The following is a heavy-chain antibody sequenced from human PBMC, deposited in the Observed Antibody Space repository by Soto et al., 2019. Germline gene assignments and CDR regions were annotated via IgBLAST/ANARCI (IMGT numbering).Heavy chain of an antibody. J-gene: IGHJ4*02. CDR1: GGTFSSYA. Sequence: QVQLVQSGAEVKKPGSSVKVSCKASGGTFSSYAIDWVRQAPGQGLEWMGGIIPIFGTADYAQKFQGRVTITAAESTSTAYLELSSLKSEDTAVYYCARGQTGGGWGYYFDYWGQGTLVTVSS. CDR2: IIPIFGTA. D-gene: IGHD3-16*01. CDR3: ARGQTGGGWGYYFDY. V-gene: IGHV1-69*12.